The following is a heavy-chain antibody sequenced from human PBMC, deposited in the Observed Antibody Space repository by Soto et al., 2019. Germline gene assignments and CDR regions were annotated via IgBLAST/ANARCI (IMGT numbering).Heavy chain of an antibody. D-gene: IGHD6-13*01. V-gene: IGHV5-51*01. CDR1: GFSFISCW. J-gene: IGHJ3*02. CDR3: ARTAGAGAFEI. Sequence: GECLKIACEGSGFSFISCWIGWVRQMPGKGLECMGISYPRDSDTRCNPSFQRQVTISVDTSISTAHLHWSRLKPLYTARYYWARTAGAGAFEIWGQGTMVTV. CDR2: SYPRDSDT.